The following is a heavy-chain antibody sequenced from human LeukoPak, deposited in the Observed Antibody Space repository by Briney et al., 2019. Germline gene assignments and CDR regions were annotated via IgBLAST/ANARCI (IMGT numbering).Heavy chain of an antibody. CDR2: IYYSGST. CDR3: ARTIHYYGSGSPRRFFDY. V-gene: IGHV4-31*03. J-gene: IGHJ4*02. D-gene: IGHD3-10*01. CDR1: GGSISSGGYY. Sequence: PSETLSLTCTVSGGSISSGGYYWSWIRQHPGKGLEWIGYIYYSGSTYYNPSLKSRVTISVDTSKNQFSLKLSSVTAADTAVYYCARTIHYYGSGSPRRFFDYWGQGTPVTVSS.